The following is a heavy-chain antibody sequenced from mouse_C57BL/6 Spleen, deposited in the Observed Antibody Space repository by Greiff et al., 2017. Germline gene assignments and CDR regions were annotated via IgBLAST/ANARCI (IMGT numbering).Heavy chain of an antibody. CDR1: GFNIKDYS. CDR2: IDPEDGDT. Sequence: EVQLQQSGAELVKPGASVKLSCAASGFNIKDYSMHWVRQRTEQGLEWIGRIDPEDGDTKYPPKVQGRATITADTAYNTAYLQLSSLTSEDTAVYYCARREYYYDGRYFGYRGPGATLTVSS. V-gene: IGHV14-2*01. J-gene: IGHJ2*01. D-gene: IGHD1-1*01. CDR3: ARREYYYDGRYFGY.